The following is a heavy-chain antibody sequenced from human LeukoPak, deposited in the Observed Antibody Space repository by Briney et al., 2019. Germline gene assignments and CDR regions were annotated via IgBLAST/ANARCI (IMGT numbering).Heavy chain of an antibody. CDR3: AREKPPYYDILTGYYKPPAGMDV. V-gene: IGHV3-66*01. CDR1: GFTVSSNY. CDR2: IYSGGST. Sequence: GGSLRLSCAASGFTVSSNYMSWVRQAPGKGLEWVSVIYSGGSTYYADSVKGRFTISRDNSKNTPYLQMNSLRAEDTAVYYCAREKPPYYDILTGYYKPPAGMDVWGQGTTVTVSS. J-gene: IGHJ6*02. D-gene: IGHD3-9*01.